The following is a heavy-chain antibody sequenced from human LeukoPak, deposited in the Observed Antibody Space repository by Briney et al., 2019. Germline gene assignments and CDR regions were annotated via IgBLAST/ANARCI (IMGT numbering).Heavy chain of an antibody. V-gene: IGHV3-64D*09. D-gene: IGHD2-15*01. CDR3: LKGCISVYHVMHV. CDR2: ISSNGGST. J-gene: IGHJ6*02. CDR1: GFTFSNSA. Sequence: PGGSLRLSCSASGFTFSNSAMHWVRQAPGKGLEYVSAISSNGGSTYYADSVKGRFTISRDNSKNTLYLQVTSLRAEDTAVYYCLKGCISVYHVMHVWSQGTTVTVSS.